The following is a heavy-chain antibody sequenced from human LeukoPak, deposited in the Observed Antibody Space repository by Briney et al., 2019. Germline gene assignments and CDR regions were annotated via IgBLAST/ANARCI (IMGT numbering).Heavy chain of an antibody. CDR2: IYHSGST. J-gene: IGHJ4*02. V-gene: IGHV4-59*01. CDR3: ARDGYSGSDAL. CDR1: GGSISSYY. D-gene: IGHD5-12*01. Sequence: SETLSLTCTVSGGSISSYYWSWIRQPPGKGLEWIGYIYHSGSTDYNPSLKSRVTISVDTSQNQFYLKLSSVTAADTAVYYCARDGYSGSDALWGQGTLVTVSS.